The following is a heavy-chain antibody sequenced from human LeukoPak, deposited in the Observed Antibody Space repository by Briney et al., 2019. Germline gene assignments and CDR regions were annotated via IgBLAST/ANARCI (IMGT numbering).Heavy chain of an antibody. V-gene: IGHV3-30*04. CDR2: ISHDGSNK. Sequence: GGSLRLSCAASGFTFSSYAMHWVRQAPGKGLEWVAVISHDGSNKYYADSVKGRFTISRDNSKNTLYLQMNSLRAEDTAVYYCARMFLYYYYGMDVWGQGTTVTVSS. J-gene: IGHJ6*02. CDR3: ARMFLYYYYGMDV. D-gene: IGHD3-10*02. CDR1: GFTFSSYA.